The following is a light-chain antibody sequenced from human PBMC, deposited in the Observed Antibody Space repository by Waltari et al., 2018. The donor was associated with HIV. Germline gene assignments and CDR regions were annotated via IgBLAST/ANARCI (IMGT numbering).Light chain of an antibody. CDR3: QQANNFPRS. J-gene: IGKJ4*01. Sequence: IQITLSPSSLSASVGGRVTITCRASQGIGTSIAWYQQKPGKAPHLLLYPASGLQSGVPSRFSGSGSVTVFTLTISDLQPEDSASYYCQQANNFPRSFGGGTKVQV. V-gene: IGKV1-12*01. CDR2: PAS. CDR1: QGIGTS.